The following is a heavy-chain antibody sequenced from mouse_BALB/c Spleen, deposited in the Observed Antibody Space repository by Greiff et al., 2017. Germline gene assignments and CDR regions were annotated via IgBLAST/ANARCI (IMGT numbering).Heavy chain of an antibody. D-gene: IGHD4-1*02. CDR1: GFSLTSYG. J-gene: IGHJ4*01. Sequence: VQLQQSGPSLVQPSQSLSITCTVSGFSLTSYGVHWVRQSPGKGLEWLGVIWRGGSTDYNAAFMSRLSITKDNSKSQVFFKMNSLQADDTAIYYCAKNSLQLVYYAMDYWGQGTSVTVSS. CDR2: IWRGGST. CDR3: AKNSLQLVYYAMDY. V-gene: IGHV2-5-1*01.